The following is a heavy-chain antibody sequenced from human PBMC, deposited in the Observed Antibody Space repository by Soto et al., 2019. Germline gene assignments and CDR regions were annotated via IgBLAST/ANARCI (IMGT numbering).Heavy chain of an antibody. Sequence: SETQSLTCTVSGDSISSGTYFWSWIRQHPGKGLEWMGSIYSSGSTYHNPSLKSRVTLSVDTSKNQFSLSLSSVTAADTAVYYCARAPSYYNSLAYRRRLDAFDIWGQGTRVTVSS. J-gene: IGHJ3*02. CDR1: GDSISSGTYF. CDR3: ARAPSYYNSLAYRRRLDAFDI. D-gene: IGHD3-22*01. CDR2: IYSSGST. V-gene: IGHV4-31*03.